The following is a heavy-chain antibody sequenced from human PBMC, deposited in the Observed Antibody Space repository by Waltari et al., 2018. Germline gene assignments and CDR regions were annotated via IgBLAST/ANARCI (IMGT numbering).Heavy chain of an antibody. CDR3: AREEYSSSSGEYYYYYYMDV. Sequence: QVQLQESGPGLVKPSETLSLTCTVSGGSISSHYWSWIRQPQGKGLEWIGYIYYSGSTNYNPSLKSRVTISVDTSKNQFSLKLSSVTAADTAVYYCAREEYSSSSGEYYYYYYMDVWGKGTTVTVSS. V-gene: IGHV4-59*11. D-gene: IGHD6-6*01. CDR1: GGSISSHY. J-gene: IGHJ6*03. CDR2: IYYSGST.